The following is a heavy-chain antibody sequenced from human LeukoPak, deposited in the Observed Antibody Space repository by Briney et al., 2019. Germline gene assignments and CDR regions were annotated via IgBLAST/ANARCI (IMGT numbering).Heavy chain of an antibody. CDR1: GGSISSYY. V-gene: IGHV4-59*01. Sequence: SETLSLTCTVSGGSISSYYWSWIRQPPGKGLEWIGYIYYSGSTNYNPSLKSRVTISVDTSKNQFSLKLSSVTAADTAVYYCARNYDFWSGVLDYWGQGTLVTVSS. D-gene: IGHD3-3*01. CDR2: IYYSGST. J-gene: IGHJ4*02. CDR3: ARNYDFWSGVLDY.